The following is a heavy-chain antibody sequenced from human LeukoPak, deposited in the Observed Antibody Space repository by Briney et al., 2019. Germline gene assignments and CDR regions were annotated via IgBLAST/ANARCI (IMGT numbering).Heavy chain of an antibody. CDR3: ARDAPSPGAAHSSSYYFDY. CDR2: LSYDGSNE. D-gene: IGHD6-13*01. J-gene: IGHJ4*02. V-gene: IGHV3-30-3*01. Sequence: GRSLRLSCAASGFTFSSYSMHWVRQAPGKGLEWVAVLSYDGSNEYYTDSVKGRFTISRDNSRNTLLLQMNSLRIEDTAEYYCARDAPSPGAAHSSSYYFDYWGQGTLVTVSS. CDR1: GFTFSSYS.